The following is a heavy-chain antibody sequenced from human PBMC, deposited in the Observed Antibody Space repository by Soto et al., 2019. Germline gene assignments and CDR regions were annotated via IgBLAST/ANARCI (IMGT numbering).Heavy chain of an antibody. CDR1: GYIFNNFG. CDR2: IYAKACTF. J-gene: IGHJ4*02. D-gene: IGHD3-9*01. Sequence: QVQLVQSGAEVQKPGASVKVSCKTSGYIFNNFGITWVRQAPGLGLEWPGWIYAKACTFNFAQKFQGRVTMHKDTSTSTAFMELRSLTFDDSAVYFCARDFDFDIDHWGQGTLVTVS. CDR3: ARDFDFDIDH. V-gene: IGHV1-18*01.